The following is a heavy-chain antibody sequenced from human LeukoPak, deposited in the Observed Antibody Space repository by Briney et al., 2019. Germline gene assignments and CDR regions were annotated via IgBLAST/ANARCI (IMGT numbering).Heavy chain of an antibody. CDR2: ISSSGSTI. D-gene: IGHD6-19*01. V-gene: IGHV3-48*03. J-gene: IGHJ4*03. CDR3: AGRIAVAGFFDS. Sequence: PGGSLRFSCAASGFTFSSYEMNWLRQAPGKRLERVLYISSSGSTIYYADSVTSRFTISRDNAKKSLYLQMTSLRAEDTAVYYCAGRIAVAGFFDSWGQGTLVTVSS. CDR1: GFTFSSYE.